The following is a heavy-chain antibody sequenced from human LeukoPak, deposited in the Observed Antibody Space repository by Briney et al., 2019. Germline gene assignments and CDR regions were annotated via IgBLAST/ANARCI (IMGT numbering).Heavy chain of an antibody. CDR1: GGFISSSNDY. J-gene: IGHJ4*02. CDR2: INYSGST. V-gene: IGHV4-39*07. CDR3: ARPNWNDLHFDY. D-gene: IGHD1-1*01. Sequence: SETLSLTCSVSGGFISSSNDYWGWIRQPPGKGLEWIGNINYSGSTYYSPSLKSRVTISVDTSKNQFSLRLSSVTAADTAVYYCARPNWNDLHFDYWGQGTLVTVSS.